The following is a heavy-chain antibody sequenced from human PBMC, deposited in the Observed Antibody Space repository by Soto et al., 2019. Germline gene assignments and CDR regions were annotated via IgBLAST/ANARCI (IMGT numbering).Heavy chain of an antibody. D-gene: IGHD5-12*01. V-gene: IGHV1-69*01. CDR3: ASGNSGYARFDY. CDR2: IIPIFGTA. CDR1: GGTFSSYA. Sequence: QVQLVQSGAEVKKPGSSVKVSCKASGGTFSSYAFSWVRQAPGQGLEWMGGIIPIFGTANYAQKFQGRVTITADESTSTAYMELSRLRSDDTAVYYCASGNSGYARFDYWGQGTLVTVSS. J-gene: IGHJ4*02.